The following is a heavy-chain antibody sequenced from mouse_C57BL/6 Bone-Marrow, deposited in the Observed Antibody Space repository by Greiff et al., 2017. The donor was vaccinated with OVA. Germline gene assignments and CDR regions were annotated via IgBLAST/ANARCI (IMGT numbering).Heavy chain of an antibody. CDR2: IYPRSGNT. Sequence: VQLQQSGAELARPGASVKLSCKASGYPFTSYGMSWVKQRTGQGLEWIGEIYPRSGNTYYNEKFKGKATLTAAKSASTAYMELRSLTSEDSAVYFGARGDFHYYGSSYGYWGQGTTLTVSS. CDR1: GYPFTSYG. CDR3: ARGDFHYYGSSYGY. D-gene: IGHD1-1*01. V-gene: IGHV1-81*01. J-gene: IGHJ2*01.